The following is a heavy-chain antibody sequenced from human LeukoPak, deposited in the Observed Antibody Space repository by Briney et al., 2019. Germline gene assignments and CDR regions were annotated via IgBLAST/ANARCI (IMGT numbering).Heavy chain of an antibody. V-gene: IGHV4-34*01. CDR1: GGSFSDYY. Sequence: SETLSLTCAVYGGSFSDYYWSWIRQSPGKGLEWIGEINHSGSTNYNPSLKSRVTISVDTSKNQFSLKLSSVTAADTAVYYCARSPLWPENYWGQGTLVTVSS. D-gene: IGHD3-10*01. CDR2: INHSGST. J-gene: IGHJ4*02. CDR3: ARSPLWPENY.